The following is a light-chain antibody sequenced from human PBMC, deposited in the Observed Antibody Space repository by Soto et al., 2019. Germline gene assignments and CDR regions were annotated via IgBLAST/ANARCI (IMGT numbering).Light chain of an antibody. J-gene: IGKJ5*01. CDR3: QQYDNWPIT. Sequence: EIVMTQSPATLSVSPGARATLSCRASQSVSSNLAWYQQKPGQAPRLLIYGTSTRATGIPARFSGSGSGTDFTLTITGLEPEDFAVYYCQQYDNWPITCGQGTRLEIK. V-gene: IGKV3-15*01. CDR1: QSVSSN. CDR2: GTS.